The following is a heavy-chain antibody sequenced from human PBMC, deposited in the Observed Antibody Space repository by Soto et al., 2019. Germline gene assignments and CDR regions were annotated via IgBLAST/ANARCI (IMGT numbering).Heavy chain of an antibody. CDR1: GGSISSYY. V-gene: IGHV4-59*01. CDR2: IYYSGST. CDR3: ARATRNWNYSKIPNRFDY. J-gene: IGHJ4*02. D-gene: IGHD1-7*01. Sequence: PSETLSLTCTVSGGSISSYYWSWIRQPPGKGLEWIGYIYYSGSTNYNPSIKSRVTISVDTSKNQFSLKLSSVTAADTAVYYCARATRNWNYSKIPNRFDYWGQGTLVTVSS.